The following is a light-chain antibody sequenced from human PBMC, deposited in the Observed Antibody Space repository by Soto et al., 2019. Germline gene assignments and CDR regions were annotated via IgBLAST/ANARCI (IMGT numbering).Light chain of an antibody. CDR3: ETWDTNTRV. CDR2: LEGSGSY. Sequence: QLVLAQSSSASASLGPSVKLTCTLSSGHSTYIIAWHQQQPGKAPRYLMNLEGSGSYNKGSGVPDRFSGSSSGADRYLTISNLQFEDEADYYCETWDTNTRVFGTGTKLTVL. V-gene: IGLV4-60*02. J-gene: IGLJ1*01. CDR1: SGHSTYI.